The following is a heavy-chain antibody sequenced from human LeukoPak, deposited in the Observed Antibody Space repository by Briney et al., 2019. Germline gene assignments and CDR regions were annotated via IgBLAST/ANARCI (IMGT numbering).Heavy chain of an antibody. CDR2: IRYDGSNK. CDR3: ASGRAYYSYMDV. J-gene: IGHJ6*03. D-gene: IGHD3-10*01. CDR1: GFTFSSYG. V-gene: IGHV3-30*02. Sequence: PGGSLRLSCAASGFTFSSYGMHWVRQAPGKGLEWVTFIRYDGSNKYYADSVKGRFTISRDNSKNTLYLQMNSLRAEDTAVYYCASGRAYYSYMDVWGKGTTVTISS.